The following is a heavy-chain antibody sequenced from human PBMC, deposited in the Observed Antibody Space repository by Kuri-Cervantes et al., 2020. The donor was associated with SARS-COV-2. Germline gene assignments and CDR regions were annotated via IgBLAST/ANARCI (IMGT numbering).Heavy chain of an antibody. Sequence: GESLKISCAVSGLTVNEAWMGWVRQAPGRGLEWVGRLKSKSDGGTPDYAAPVKGRFTISGDESKNTLNIQMNSLKTEDTALYYCTTDRAITVRPLFDSWGQGTLVTVSS. CDR3: TTDRAITVRPLFDS. V-gene: IGHV3-15*01. CDR1: GLTVNEAW. J-gene: IGHJ4*02. CDR2: LKSKSDGGTP. D-gene: IGHD6-6*01.